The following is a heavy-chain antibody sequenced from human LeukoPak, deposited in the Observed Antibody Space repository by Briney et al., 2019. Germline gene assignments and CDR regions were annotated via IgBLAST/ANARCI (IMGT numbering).Heavy chain of an antibody. CDR1: GYTFTSYW. CDR3: ARRFTYNWNPYFDY. V-gene: IGHV5-51*01. Sequence: GESLKISCKGSGYTFTSYWIGWVRQTPGKGLEWMGIIYPGDSDTRYNPSFQGQVTISADKSISTAYLQWSSLKASDTAVYYCARRFTYNWNPYFDYWGQGTLVTVSS. CDR2: IYPGDSDT. D-gene: IGHD1-20*01. J-gene: IGHJ4*02.